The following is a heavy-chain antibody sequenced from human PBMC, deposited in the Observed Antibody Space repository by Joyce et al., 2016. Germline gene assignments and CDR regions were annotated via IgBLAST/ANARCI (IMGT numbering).Heavy chain of an antibody. CDR3: ARGPTRTYYSDNSGLSGDFQH. D-gene: IGHD3-22*01. J-gene: IGHJ1*01. V-gene: IGHV1-2*02. CDR2: INPNSGGT. Sequence: QVHVVQSGAEVKKPGASVKVSCKASGYPFTGYYIHWVRQAPGQGLQWMGWINPNSGGTNYAQKFQGRVTMTRGTSINTAYMELSGLRSDDTAVYYCARGPTRTYYSDNSGLSGDFQHWGQGTPVTVSS. CDR1: GYPFTGYY.